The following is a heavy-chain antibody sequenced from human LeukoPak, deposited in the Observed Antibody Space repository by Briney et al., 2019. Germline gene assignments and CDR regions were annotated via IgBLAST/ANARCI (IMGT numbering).Heavy chain of an antibody. J-gene: IGHJ6*02. CDR1: GGSFSGYY. Sequence: SETLSLTCAVYGGSFSGYYWSWIRQPPGKGLEWIGEINHSGSTNYNPSLKSRVTISVDTSKNQFSLKLSSVTAADTAVYYCARSLRVRGVIPLYYYYGMDVWGQGTTVTVSS. CDR3: ARSLRVRGVIPLYYYYGMDV. V-gene: IGHV4-34*01. CDR2: INHSGST. D-gene: IGHD3-10*01.